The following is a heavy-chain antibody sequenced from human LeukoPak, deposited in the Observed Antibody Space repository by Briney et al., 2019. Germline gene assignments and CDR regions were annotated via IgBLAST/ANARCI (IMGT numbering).Heavy chain of an antibody. CDR3: ARDLQMNYYDSSGYYYHDAFDI. CDR1: GYTFTSYY. D-gene: IGHD3-22*01. CDR2: INPSGGST. Sequence: ASVKVSCKASGYTFTSYYMHWVRQAPGQGLEWMGIINPSGGSTSYAQKFQGRVTMTRDTSTSTAYMELSSLRSEDTAVYYCARDLQMNYYDSSGYYYHDAFDIWGQGTMVTVSS. V-gene: IGHV1-46*01. J-gene: IGHJ3*02.